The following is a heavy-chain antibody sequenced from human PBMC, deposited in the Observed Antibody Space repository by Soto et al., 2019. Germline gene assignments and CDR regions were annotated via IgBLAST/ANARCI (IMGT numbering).Heavy chain of an antibody. D-gene: IGHD2-8*01. CDR1: GFTFSSYG. CDR3: AKEYAFHEGRFDY. V-gene: IGHV3-30*18. Sequence: QVQLVESGGGVVQPGRSLRLSCAASGFTFSSYGMHWVRQAPGKGLEWVAVISYDGSNKYYADSVKGRFTISRDNSKNTLYLQMNSLRAEDTAVYYCAKEYAFHEGRFDYWGQGTLVTVFS. J-gene: IGHJ4*02. CDR2: ISYDGSNK.